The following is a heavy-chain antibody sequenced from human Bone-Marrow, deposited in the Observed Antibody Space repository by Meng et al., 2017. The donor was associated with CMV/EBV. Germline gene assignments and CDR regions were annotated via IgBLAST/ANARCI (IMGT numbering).Heavy chain of an antibody. V-gene: IGHV1-2*02. CDR3: GRDEACVTGACYLGAY. D-gene: IGHD2-21*02. J-gene: IGHJ4*02. CDR2: ISTSRGDT. CDR1: GYTFTQYA. Sequence: ASVKVSCKTSGYTFTQYAVHWVRQAPGRGLEWVGWISTSRGDTNSAQKFQGRVTMTMDMSISTAYMELSSLRSDDTAVYYCGRDEACVTGACYLGAYWGQGTLVTVSS.